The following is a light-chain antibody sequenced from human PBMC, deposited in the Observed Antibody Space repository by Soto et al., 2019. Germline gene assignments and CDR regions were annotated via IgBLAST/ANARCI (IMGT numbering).Light chain of an antibody. CDR1: SSDVGSYKL. CDR3: CSYAGTSTHTV. CDR2: EVS. Sequence: QSALTQPASVSGSPGQSITISCTGTSSDVGSYKLVSWYQQHPGKAPKLIISEVSKRPSGISDRFSGSKSGSTVSLTISRLQAEDEADYYCCSYAGTSTHTVFGGGTQLTVL. V-gene: IGLV2-23*02. J-gene: IGLJ7*01.